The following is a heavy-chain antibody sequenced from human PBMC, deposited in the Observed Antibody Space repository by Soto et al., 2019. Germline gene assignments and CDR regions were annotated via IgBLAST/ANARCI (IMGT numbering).Heavy chain of an antibody. J-gene: IGHJ3*02. V-gene: IGHV1-69*13. CDR2: IIPIFGTA. CDR1: GGTFSSYA. D-gene: IGHD2-21*02. Sequence: ASVKVSCKASGGTFSSYAISWVRQAPGQGLEWMGGIIPIFGTANYAQKFQGRVTITADESTSTAYVELSSLRSEDTAVYYCASTYCGGDCYSNDAFDIWGQGTMVTVSS. CDR3: ASTYCGGDCYSNDAFDI.